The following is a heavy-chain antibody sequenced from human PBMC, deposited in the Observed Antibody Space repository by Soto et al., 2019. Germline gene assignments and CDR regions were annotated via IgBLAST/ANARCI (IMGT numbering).Heavy chain of an antibody. CDR1: GGSISSSSYY. CDR3: ARIDIVVVPAAQLYYFDY. J-gene: IGHJ4*02. V-gene: IGHV4-39*01. CDR2: IYYSGST. D-gene: IGHD2-2*01. Sequence: SETLSLTCTVSGGSISSSSYYWGWIRQPPGKGLEWIGSIYYSGSTYYNPSLKSRVTISVDTSKNQFSLKLSSVTAADTAVYYCARIDIVVVPAAQLYYFDYWGQGTLVTVSS.